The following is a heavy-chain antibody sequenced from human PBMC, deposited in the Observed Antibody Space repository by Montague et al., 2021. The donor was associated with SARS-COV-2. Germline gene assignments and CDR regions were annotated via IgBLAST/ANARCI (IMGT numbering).Heavy chain of an antibody. D-gene: IGHD3-3*01. V-gene: IGHV4-61*02. CDR2: IYTTGTT. J-gene: IGHJ4*02. CDR1: GGSISSGGYY. CDR3: ARDGCASGDFYNRHFDR. Sequence: TLSLTCTVSGGSISSGGYYWSWIRQPAGKGLEWIGRIYTTGTTNHNPSLKSRVTMFIDTSKNQYSLKLTSVTAADTGVYYCARDGCASGDFYNRHFDRWGQGALVTVSS.